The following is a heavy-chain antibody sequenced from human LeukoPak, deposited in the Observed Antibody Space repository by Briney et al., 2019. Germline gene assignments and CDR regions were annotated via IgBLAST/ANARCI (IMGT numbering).Heavy chain of an antibody. CDR1: GFTFSSYA. Sequence: PGGSLRLSCAASGFTFSSYAMHWVRQAPGKGLEWVAVISYDGSNKYYADSVKGRFTISRDNSKNTLYLQMNSLRAEDTAVYYCARTYYGSGNYYFDYWGQGTLVTVSS. J-gene: IGHJ4*02. CDR2: ISYDGSNK. CDR3: ARTYYGSGNYYFDY. D-gene: IGHD3-10*01. V-gene: IGHV3-30-3*01.